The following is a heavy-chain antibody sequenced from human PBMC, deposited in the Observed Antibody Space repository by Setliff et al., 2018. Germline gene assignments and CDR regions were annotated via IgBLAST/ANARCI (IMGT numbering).Heavy chain of an antibody. CDR1: GFTFKGYA. Sequence: LRLSCVASGFTFKGYAMSWVRQAPGKGLEWVSAISGSDSSTYYADSVRGRFTISRDNSKNTLYLQMNSLRAEDTAVYYCARDVDDGDYWYYMDVWGKGTTVTVSS. D-gene: IGHD4-17*01. V-gene: IGHV3-23*01. CDR3: ARDVDDGDYWYYMDV. CDR2: ISGSDSST. J-gene: IGHJ6*03.